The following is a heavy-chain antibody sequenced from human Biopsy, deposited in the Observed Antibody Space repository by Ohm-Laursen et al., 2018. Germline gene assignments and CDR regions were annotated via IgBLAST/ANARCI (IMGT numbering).Heavy chain of an antibody. J-gene: IGHJ4*02. Sequence: SDTLSLTCTFSGDSVSSGSFYWTWIRQPTGQGLEYIGYIYDRGSTANYNPSLESRVTMSVDMPKNQFSLKLSSVTAADTAIYYCARGMRSSGWPYFDSWGQGTLVTVSS. CDR2: IYDRGST. CDR3: ARGMRSSGWPYFDS. D-gene: IGHD6-19*01. V-gene: IGHV4-61*01. CDR1: GDSVSSGSFY.